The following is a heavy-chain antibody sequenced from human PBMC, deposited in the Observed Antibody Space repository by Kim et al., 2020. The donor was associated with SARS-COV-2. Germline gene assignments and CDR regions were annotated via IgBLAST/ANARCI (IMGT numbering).Heavy chain of an antibody. CDR3: ARFVVTPSSKGWYFDL. CDR2: IYYSGST. V-gene: IGHV4-31*03. CDR1: GGSISSGGYY. J-gene: IGHJ2*01. Sequence: SETLSLTCTVSGGSISSGGYYWSWIRQHPGKGLEWIGYIYYSGSTYYNPSLKSRVTISVDTSKNQFSLKLSSVTAADTAVYYCARFVVTPSSKGWYFDLWGRGTLVTVSS. D-gene: IGHD2-15*01.